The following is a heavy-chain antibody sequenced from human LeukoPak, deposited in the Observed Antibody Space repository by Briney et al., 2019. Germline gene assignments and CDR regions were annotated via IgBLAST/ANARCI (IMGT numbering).Heavy chain of an antibody. Sequence: GGSLRLSYAASGFTFSSYGMHWVRQAPGKGLEWVAFIRYDGSNKYYADSVKGRFTISRDNSKNTLYLQMNSLRAEDTAVYYCARAEGFGFDPWGQGTLVTVSS. CDR2: IRYDGSNK. CDR3: ARAEGFGFDP. V-gene: IGHV3-30*02. CDR1: GFTFSSYG. J-gene: IGHJ5*02.